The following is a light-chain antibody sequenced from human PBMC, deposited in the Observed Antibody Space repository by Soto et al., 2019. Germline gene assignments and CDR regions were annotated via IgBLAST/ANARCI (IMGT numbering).Light chain of an antibody. V-gene: IGKV3D-15*01. CDR2: GAS. Sequence: EIVLTQSPGTLSLSPGERATLSCRASQSASNNYLAWYQQKPGQAPRLLIYGASNRATGIPDRFSGSGSGTEFTLTISSLQSEDFAVYYCHQYNFWPTFGQGTKVDI. CDR3: HQYNFWPT. CDR1: QSASNN. J-gene: IGKJ1*01.